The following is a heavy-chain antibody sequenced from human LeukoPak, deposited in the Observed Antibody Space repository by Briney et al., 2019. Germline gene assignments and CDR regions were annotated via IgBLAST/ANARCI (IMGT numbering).Heavy chain of an antibody. CDR3: ARCIAARCYYFDY. CDR1: GGSISSGDYY. D-gene: IGHD6-6*01. V-gene: IGHV4-30-4*08. J-gene: IGHJ4*02. CDR2: IYYSGST. Sequence: PSQTLPLTCTVSGGSISSGDYYWSWIRQPPGKGLEWTGYIYYSGSTYYNPSLKSRVTISVDTSKNQFSLKLSSVTAADTAVYYCARCIAARCYYFDYWGQGTLVTVSS.